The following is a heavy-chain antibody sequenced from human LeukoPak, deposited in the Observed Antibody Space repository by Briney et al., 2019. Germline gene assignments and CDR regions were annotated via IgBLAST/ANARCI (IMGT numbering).Heavy chain of an antibody. J-gene: IGHJ4*02. Sequence: SETLSLTCAVYGGSFSGYYWSWIRQPPGKGLEWIGEINHSGSTNYNPSLKSRVTISVDTSKNQFSLKLSSVTAADTAVYYCARQGYSYGDFDYWGQGTLVTVSS. CDR1: GGSFSGYY. V-gene: IGHV4-34*01. CDR2: INHSGST. CDR3: ARQGYSYGDFDY. D-gene: IGHD5-18*01.